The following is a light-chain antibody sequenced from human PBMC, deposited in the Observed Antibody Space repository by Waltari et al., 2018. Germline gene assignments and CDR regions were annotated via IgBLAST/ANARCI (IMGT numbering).Light chain of an antibody. V-gene: IGLV2-14*01. CDR1: SRAVGGYNF. CDR2: EVY. CDR3: SSYTSSSTGI. J-gene: IGLJ2*01. Sequence: QSALTQPASVSGSPGQSIPIPCTGTSRAVGGYNFVSWYQQPPGNVPKLIIYEVYKRPSGVSYRFSGSKSGNTASLTISGLQAEDEADYYCSSYTSSSTGIFGGGTKLTVL.